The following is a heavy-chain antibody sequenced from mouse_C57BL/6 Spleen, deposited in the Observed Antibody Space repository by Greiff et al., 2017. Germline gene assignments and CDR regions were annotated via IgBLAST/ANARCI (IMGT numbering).Heavy chain of an antibody. J-gene: IGHJ2*01. CDR1: GFTFSDYY. CDR3: ARAGTGFDY. Sequence: EVQVVESEGGLVQPGSSMKLSCTASGFTFSDYYMAWVRQVPEKGLEWVANINYDGSSTYYLDSLKSRFIISRDNAKNILYLQMSSLKSEDTATYYCARAGTGFDYWGQGTTLTVSS. V-gene: IGHV5-16*01. D-gene: IGHD4-1*01. CDR2: INYDGSST.